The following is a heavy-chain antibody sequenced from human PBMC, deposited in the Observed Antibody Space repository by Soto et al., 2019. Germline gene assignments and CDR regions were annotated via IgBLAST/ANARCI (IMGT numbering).Heavy chain of an antibody. D-gene: IGHD4-17*01. J-gene: IGHJ4*02. CDR3: ARHNYGGFGL. CDR1: GGSISRSSYY. CDR2: IYYSGST. V-gene: IGHV4-39*01. Sequence: QLQLQESGPGLVKPSETLSLTCTVSGGSISRSSYYWGWIRQPPGKGLEWIGSIYYSGSTYYNPSPRSQATIPVATPKNQSSRKLSSVTATDTAVNYCARHNYGGFGLWGQGTLVTVPS.